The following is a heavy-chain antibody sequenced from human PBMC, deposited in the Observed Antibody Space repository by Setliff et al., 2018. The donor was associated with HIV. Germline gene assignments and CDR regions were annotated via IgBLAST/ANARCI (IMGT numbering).Heavy chain of an antibody. CDR3: AKVQQPFYFDSGGEGFDY. D-gene: IGHD3-22*01. Sequence: GGSLRLSCTTSGFTFGSYGMHWVRQAPGKGLEWVANIWYDGSEKYYADSVMGRFTISRDNSKNTLYLQMNGLRAEDTAIYFCAKVQQPFYFDSGGEGFDYWGQGTLVTVSS. CDR1: GFTFGSYG. J-gene: IGHJ4*02. V-gene: IGHV3-33*03. CDR2: IWYDGSEK.